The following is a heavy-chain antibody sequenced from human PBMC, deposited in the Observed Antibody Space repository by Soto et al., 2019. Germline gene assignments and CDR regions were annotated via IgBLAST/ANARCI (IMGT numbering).Heavy chain of an antibody. Sequence: QVQLQESGPGLVKPSQTLSLTCTVSGGSISSGDYYWSWIRQPPGKGLEWIGSIYYSGSTYYNPSIASRVTISVDTSKNQISLKLNSVTAADTAVYYCASRHSSPYFDYWGQGTLVTVSS. CDR3: ASRHSSPYFDY. J-gene: IGHJ4*02. V-gene: IGHV4-30-4*01. CDR1: GGSISSGDYY. CDR2: IYYSGST. D-gene: IGHD6-13*01.